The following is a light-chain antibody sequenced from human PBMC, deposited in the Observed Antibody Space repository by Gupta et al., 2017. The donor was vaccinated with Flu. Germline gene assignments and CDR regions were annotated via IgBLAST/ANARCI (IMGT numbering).Light chain of an antibody. Sequence: VTISCTGSSSNIGAGFDVHWYQHLPGTAPKVLMYGNNKRPSGVPDRFAGSKSGTSASLAITGLQAEDEADYYCQSYDRSLSAWVFGGGTTVTVL. CDR1: SSNIGAGFD. J-gene: IGLJ3*02. V-gene: IGLV1-40*01. CDR2: GNN. CDR3: QSYDRSLSAWV.